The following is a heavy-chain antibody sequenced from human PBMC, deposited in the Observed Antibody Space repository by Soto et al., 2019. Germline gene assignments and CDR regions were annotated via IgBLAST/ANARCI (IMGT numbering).Heavy chain of an antibody. CDR3: ARVVLYSSGWYLDY. Sequence: SETLSLTCPVSGGSNSSYYWSWIRQPPGKGLDWIAYIYYSGSTNYNPSLKSRVTISVDTSKNQFSLKLSSVTAADTAVYYCARVVLYSSGWYLDYWGQGTLVTVSS. D-gene: IGHD6-19*01. CDR1: GGSNSSYY. J-gene: IGHJ4*02. V-gene: IGHV4-59*01. CDR2: IYYSGST.